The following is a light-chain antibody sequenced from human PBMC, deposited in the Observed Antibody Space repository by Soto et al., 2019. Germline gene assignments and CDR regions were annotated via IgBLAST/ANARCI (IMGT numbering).Light chain of an antibody. CDR2: AAS. CDR3: QQLDSFPLT. CDR1: QGVGGW. Sequence: IQVPQSPSSVSASLGHRFTMTCRASQGVGGWLAWYQQKPGKVPNLLIYAASRLQGGVPLRFSGSGSGTEFTLSISSLQPEDVATYYCQQLDSFPLTFGQGTRLEIK. V-gene: IGKV1-12*01. J-gene: IGKJ5*01.